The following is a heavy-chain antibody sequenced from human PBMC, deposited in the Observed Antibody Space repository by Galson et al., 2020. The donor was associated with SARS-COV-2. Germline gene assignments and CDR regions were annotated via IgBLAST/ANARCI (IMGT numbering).Heavy chain of an antibody. CDR3: ARGRSYYDGNWFDP. CDR2: ISYSGST. Sequence: ASETLSLTCTVSGGSLSSGDYYWSWIRQPQGKGLDWIGYISYSGSTFYSPSLKRRVIISVDTSKNQFSLRLSSVTATDTAVYYCARGRSYYDGNWFDPWGQGTLVTVSS. J-gene: IGHJ5*02. D-gene: IGHD3-22*01. V-gene: IGHV4-30-4*01. CDR1: GGSLSSGDYY.